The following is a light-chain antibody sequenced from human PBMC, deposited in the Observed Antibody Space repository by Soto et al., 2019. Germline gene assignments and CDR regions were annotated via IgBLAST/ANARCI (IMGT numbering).Light chain of an antibody. V-gene: IGKV3-20*01. J-gene: IGKJ2*01. CDR1: LSVSTSY. CDR2: GAS. Sequence: EIVLTQSPATLSLSPGERAALSCRASLSVSTSYSAWYQQRPGEAPSLVMYGASSRATRIPDRFSGSGSGTDFTLTISRLEPDESEVYYCQHYESSPLFGQGTKVEIK. CDR3: QHYESSPL.